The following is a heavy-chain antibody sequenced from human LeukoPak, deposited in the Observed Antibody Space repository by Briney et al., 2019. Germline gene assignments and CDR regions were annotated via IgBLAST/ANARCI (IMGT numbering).Heavy chain of an antibody. Sequence: GESLRISCKGSGYSLTSYWISWVRQMPGKGLEWMGRIDPSDSYTNYSPSFQGHVTISADKSISTAYLQWSSLKASDTAMYYCAGSLVVVVASGWFDPWGQGTLVTVSS. D-gene: IGHD2-15*01. CDR3: AGSLVVVVASGWFDP. CDR2: IDPSDSYT. V-gene: IGHV5-10-1*01. CDR1: GYSLTSYW. J-gene: IGHJ5*02.